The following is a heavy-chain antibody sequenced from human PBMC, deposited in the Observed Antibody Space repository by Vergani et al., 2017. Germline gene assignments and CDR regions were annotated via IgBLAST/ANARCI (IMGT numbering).Heavy chain of an antibody. CDR1: GFTFSSYW. J-gene: IGHJ3*02. CDR2: IKQDGSEK. D-gene: IGHD6-19*01. V-gene: IGHV3-7*01. Sequence: EVQLVESGGGLVQPGGSLRLSCAASGFTFSSYWMSWVRQAPGKGLEWVANIKQDGSEKYYVDSVKGRFTISRDNAKNSLYLQMNSLRAEDTAVYYCARESSSRWTVGAFDIWGQGTMVTVSS. CDR3: ARESSSRWTVGAFDI.